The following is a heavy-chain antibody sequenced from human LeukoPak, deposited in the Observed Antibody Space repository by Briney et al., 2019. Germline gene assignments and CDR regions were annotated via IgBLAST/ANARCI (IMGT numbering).Heavy chain of an antibody. Sequence: SETLSLTCTVSGGSISSGSYYWSWIRQPAGKGLEWIGRIYTSGSTNYNPSLKSRVTISVDTSKNQFSLKLSSATAADTAVYYCASRKLGNDYWGQGTLVTVSS. D-gene: IGHD7-27*01. J-gene: IGHJ4*02. CDR3: ASRKLGNDY. CDR2: IYTSGST. CDR1: GGSISSGSYY. V-gene: IGHV4-61*02.